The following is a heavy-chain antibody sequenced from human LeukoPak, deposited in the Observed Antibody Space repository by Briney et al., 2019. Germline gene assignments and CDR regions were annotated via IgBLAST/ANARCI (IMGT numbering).Heavy chain of an antibody. CDR1: GFTVSTNY. J-gene: IGHJ4*02. CDR3: ARGSSLAAAARGFDY. CDR2: IYSGGGA. V-gene: IGHV3-66*02. D-gene: IGHD6-25*01. Sequence: GGSLRLSCAASGFTVSTNYMGWVRQAPGKGMDWLSVIYSGGGAYYADSVKDRFTIFRDTSKNTFDLQKNSLRPEEPAVYYCARGSSLAAAARGFDYWGKGTLVTVSS.